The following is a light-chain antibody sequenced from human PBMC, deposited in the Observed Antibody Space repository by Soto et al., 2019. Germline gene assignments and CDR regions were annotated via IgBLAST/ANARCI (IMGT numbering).Light chain of an antibody. CDR2: AAY. V-gene: IGKV1-9*01. Sequence: DIQLTQSPSFLSASVGDRVTITCRASQGISSYLAWYQQKPGKAPKLLIYAAYTLQSGVPSRFSGSGSGTEFTLTISSLQPEDFATYYCQQLNSYPRGYTFGQGTKLEIK. CDR3: QQLNSYPRGYT. CDR1: QGISSY. J-gene: IGKJ2*01.